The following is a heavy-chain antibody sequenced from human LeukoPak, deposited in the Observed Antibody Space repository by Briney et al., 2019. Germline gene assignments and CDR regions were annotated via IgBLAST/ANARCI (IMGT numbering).Heavy chain of an antibody. CDR3: ARDGPLSSGYIDY. J-gene: IGHJ4*02. CDR1: GFTFSSYS. CDR2: ISSSSSYI. V-gene: IGHV3-21*01. Sequence: PGGSLRLSCAASGFTFSSYSMNWVRQAPGKGLEWVSSISSSSSYIYYADSVKGRFTISRDNAKNSLYLQMNSLRAEDTAVYYCARDGPLSSGYIDYWGQGTLVTVSS. D-gene: IGHD2/OR15-2a*01.